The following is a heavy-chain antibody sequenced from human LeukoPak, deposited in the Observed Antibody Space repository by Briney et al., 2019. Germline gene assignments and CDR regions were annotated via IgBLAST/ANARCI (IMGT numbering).Heavy chain of an antibody. Sequence: GGSLRLSCAASGFTFSNAWMSWVRQAPGKGLEWVGRIKSKTDGGTTDYAAPVKGRFTISRDDSKNTLYLQMNSLKTEDTAVYYCARDPYSGSYSDYYYYYMDVWGKGTTVTVSS. J-gene: IGHJ6*03. CDR3: ARDPYSGSYSDYYYYYMDV. V-gene: IGHV3-15*01. CDR2: IKSKTDGGTT. CDR1: GFTFSNAW. D-gene: IGHD1-26*01.